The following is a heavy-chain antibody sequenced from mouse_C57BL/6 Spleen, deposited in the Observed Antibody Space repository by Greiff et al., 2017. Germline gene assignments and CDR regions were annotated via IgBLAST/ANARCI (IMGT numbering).Heavy chain of an antibody. D-gene: IGHD1-1*01. V-gene: IGHV1-52*01. Sequence: QVHVKQPGAELVRPGSSVKLSCKASGYTFTSYWMHWVKQRPIQGLEWIGNIDPSDSETHYNQKFKDKATLTVDKSSSTAYMQLSSLTSEDSAVYDCARGGYGSSRGWYFDVWGTGTTVTVAS. J-gene: IGHJ1*03. CDR2: IDPSDSET. CDR3: ARGGYGSSRGWYFDV. CDR1: GYTFTSYW.